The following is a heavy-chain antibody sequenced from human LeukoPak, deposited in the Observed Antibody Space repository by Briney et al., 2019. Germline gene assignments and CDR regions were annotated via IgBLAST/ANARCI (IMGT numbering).Heavy chain of an antibody. D-gene: IGHD3-10*01. J-gene: IGHJ4*02. V-gene: IGHV4-4*02. CDR2: IYHSGST. CDR1: GGSISSNNW. CDR3: ARGEEHGSGTVHFDY. Sequence: SETLSLTCGVSGGSISSNNWWSWVRQSPGRGLEWIGEIYHSGSTNYNPSLKSRVTMSVDISQNQFSLKLSSVTAADTAVYYCARGEEHGSGTVHFDYWGQGILVTVSS.